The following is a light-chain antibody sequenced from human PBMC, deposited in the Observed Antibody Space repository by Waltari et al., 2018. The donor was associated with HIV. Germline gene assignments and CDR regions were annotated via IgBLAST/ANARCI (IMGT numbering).Light chain of an antibody. CDR1: SSNIVAGYH. CDR3: QSHDSSLSGYV. Sequence: QSVLTQPPSVSGAPGQRVTIPRTGSSSNIVAGYHVPWHQQLPGTAPKLLIYGNSNRPSGVPDRFSGSKSGTSAPLAITGLQAEDEADYYCQSHDSSLSGYVFGTGTKVTVL. J-gene: IGLJ1*01. V-gene: IGLV1-40*01. CDR2: GNS.